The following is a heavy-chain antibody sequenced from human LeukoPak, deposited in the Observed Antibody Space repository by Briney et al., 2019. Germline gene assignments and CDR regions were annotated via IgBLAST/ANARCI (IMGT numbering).Heavy chain of an antibody. V-gene: IGHV4-4*07. D-gene: IGHD1-26*01. CDR2: LYTSGST. CDR1: GGSISSYY. CDR3: ARDGGVGAQYYFDY. Sequence: SETLSLTCSVSGGSISSYYCSWIRQPAGKGLEWIGRLYTSGSTNYNPSLKSRVTMSVDTSKNQFSLKLSSVTAADTAVYYCARDGGVGAQYYFDYWGQGTLVTVSS. J-gene: IGHJ4*02.